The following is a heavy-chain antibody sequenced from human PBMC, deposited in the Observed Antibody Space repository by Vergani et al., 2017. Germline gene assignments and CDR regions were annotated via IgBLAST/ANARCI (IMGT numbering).Heavy chain of an antibody. CDR1: GGTFSSYA. CDR2: IIPIFGTA. V-gene: IGHV1-69*01. D-gene: IGHD1-1*01. Sequence: QVQLVKSGAEVKKPGSSVKVSCKASGGTFSSYAISWLRQAPGQGLEWMGGIIPIFGTANYAQKFQGRVTITADESTSTAYMELSSLRSEDTAVYYCARDLEASESFEYFQHWGQGTLVTVSS. CDR3: ARDLEASESFEYFQH. J-gene: IGHJ1*01.